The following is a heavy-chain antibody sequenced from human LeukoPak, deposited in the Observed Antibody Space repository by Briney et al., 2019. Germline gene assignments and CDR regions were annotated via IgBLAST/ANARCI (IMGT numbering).Heavy chain of an antibody. J-gene: IGHJ6*03. CDR2: ISAYNGNT. CDR1: GYTFTSYG. D-gene: IGHD2-2*01. CDR3: ARVRVVPAAIRSGYYYYMDG. V-gene: IGHV1-18*01. Sequence: ASVKLSFKASGYTFTSYGISWVRQAPGQGLEWRGWISAYNGNTNNAQKLQGRVTMTTDTSTTTAYMELRSLSSDDTDVYYCARVRVVPAAIRSGYYYYMDGWGKGATVTVCS.